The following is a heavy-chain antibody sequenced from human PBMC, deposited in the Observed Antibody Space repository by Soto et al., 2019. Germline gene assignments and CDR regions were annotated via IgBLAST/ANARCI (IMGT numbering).Heavy chain of an antibody. CDR1: GYTFTSYG. CDR2: ISAYNGNT. Sequence: ASVKVSCKASGYTFTSYGISWVRQAPGQGLEWMGWISAYNGNTNYAQKLQGRVTMTTDTSTSTAYMELRSLRSDDTAVYYCARDSVTTPPMDDMDVWGKGTTVTVSS. D-gene: IGHD4-17*01. V-gene: IGHV1-18*01. J-gene: IGHJ6*03. CDR3: ARDSVTTPPMDDMDV.